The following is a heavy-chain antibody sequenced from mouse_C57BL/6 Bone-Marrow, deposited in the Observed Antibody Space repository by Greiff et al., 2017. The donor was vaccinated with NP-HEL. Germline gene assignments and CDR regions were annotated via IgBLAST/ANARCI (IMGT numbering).Heavy chain of an antibody. CDR2: IYPGSGGT. J-gene: IGHJ2*01. CDR3: AGRGRYYFDY. V-gene: IGHV1-54*01. CDR1: GYAFTNYL. Sequence: VQLQQSGAELVRPGTSVKVSCKASGYAFTNYLIEWVKQRPGQGLEWIGVIYPGSGGTNYNEKFKGKATLTADKSSSTAYMQLSSLTSEDSAVYFCAGRGRYYFDYWGQGTTLTVSS. D-gene: IGHD1-1*01.